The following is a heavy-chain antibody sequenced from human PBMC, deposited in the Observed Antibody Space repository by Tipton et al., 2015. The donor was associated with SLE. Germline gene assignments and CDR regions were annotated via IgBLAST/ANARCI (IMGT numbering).Heavy chain of an antibody. Sequence: TLSLTCTVSGGSISSGSYYWGWIRQPAGKGLEWIGRIHTTGSTNYNSSLKSRVTISIDTSKNQFSLMLSSVTAADTAVYYCAYIVVLIASQKHFHHWGQGTLVTVSS. CDR2: IHTTGST. CDR1: GGSISSGSYY. V-gene: IGHV4-61*02. CDR3: AYIVVLIASQKHFHH. J-gene: IGHJ1*01. D-gene: IGHD2-21*01.